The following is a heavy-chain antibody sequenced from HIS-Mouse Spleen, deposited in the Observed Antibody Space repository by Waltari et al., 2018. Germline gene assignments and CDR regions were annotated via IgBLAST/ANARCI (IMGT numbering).Heavy chain of an antibody. CDR2: IYYSGST. J-gene: IGHJ2*01. CDR1: GCSSSSSSYY. Sequence: QLQLQESGPGLVKPSETLALTCTVSGCSSSSSSYYWGWLRQPPGKGLEWIGSIYYSGSTYYNPSLKSRVTISVDTSKNQFSLKLSSVTAADTAVYYCAREIPYSSSWYDWYFDLWGRGTLVTVSS. D-gene: IGHD6-13*01. CDR3: AREIPYSSSWYDWYFDL. V-gene: IGHV4-39*07.